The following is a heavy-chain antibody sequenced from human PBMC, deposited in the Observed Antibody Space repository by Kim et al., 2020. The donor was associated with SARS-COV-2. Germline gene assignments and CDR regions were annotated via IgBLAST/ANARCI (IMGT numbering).Heavy chain of an antibody. D-gene: IGHD2-15*01. CDR1: GGSISSYY. V-gene: IGHV4-59*13. Sequence: SETLSLTCTVSGGSISSYYWSWIRQPPGKGLEWIGYIYYSGSTNYNPSLKSRVTISVDTSKNQFSLKLSSVTAADTAVYYCARKAPWTSGHPLWAFDIWGQGTMVTVSS. CDR3: ARKAPWTSGHPLWAFDI. CDR2: IYYSGST. J-gene: IGHJ3*02.